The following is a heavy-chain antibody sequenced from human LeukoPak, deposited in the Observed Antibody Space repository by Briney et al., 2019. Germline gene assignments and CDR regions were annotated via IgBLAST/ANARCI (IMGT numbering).Heavy chain of an antibody. Sequence: GGSLRLSCAASGFTFSSYSMNWVRQAPGKGLQWVSSISSSSSYIYYADSVKGRFTISRDNAKNSLYLQMSSLRAEDTAVYYCATLDTVAASYWGQGTLITVSS. CDR2: ISSSSSYI. V-gene: IGHV3-21*01. CDR3: ATLDTVAASY. D-gene: IGHD5-12*01. J-gene: IGHJ4*02. CDR1: GFTFSSYS.